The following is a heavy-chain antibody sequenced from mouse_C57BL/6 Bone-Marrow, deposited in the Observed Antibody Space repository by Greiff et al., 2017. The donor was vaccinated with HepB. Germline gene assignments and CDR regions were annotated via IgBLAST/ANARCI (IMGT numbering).Heavy chain of an antibody. Sequence: QVQLQQPGAELVMPGASVKLSCKASGYTFTSYWMHWVKQRPGQGLEWIGEIDPSDSYTNYNQKFKGKSTLTVDKSSSTAYMQLSSLTSEDSAVYYCARETLITTVVDWYFDVWGTGTTVTVSS. CDR3: ARETLITTVVDWYFDV. CDR2: IDPSDSYT. J-gene: IGHJ1*03. D-gene: IGHD1-1*01. V-gene: IGHV1-69*01. CDR1: GYTFTSYW.